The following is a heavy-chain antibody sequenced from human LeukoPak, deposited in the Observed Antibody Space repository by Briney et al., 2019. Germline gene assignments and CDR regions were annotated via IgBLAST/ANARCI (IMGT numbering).Heavy chain of an antibody. V-gene: IGHV4-4*02. CDR1: GGSISSSNW. CDR3: ARAGELPAMYYFDY. CDR2: IYHSGST. D-gene: IGHD1-26*01. J-gene: IGHJ4*02. Sequence: PSETLSLTCAVSGGSISSSNWWSWVRQPPGKGLEWIGEIYHSGSTNYNPSLKSRVTISVDKSKNQFSLKLSSVTAADTAVYYCARAGELPAMYYFDYWAREPWSPSPQ.